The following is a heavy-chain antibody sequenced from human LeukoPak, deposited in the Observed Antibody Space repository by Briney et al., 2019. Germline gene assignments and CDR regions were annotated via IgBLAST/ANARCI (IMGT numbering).Heavy chain of an antibody. J-gene: IGHJ3*02. CDR1: GGTFSSYA. CDR2: IIPIFGTA. Sequence: SVKVSCKASGGTFSSYAISWVRQAPGQGLEWMGGIIPIFGTANYAQKFQGRVTITTDESTSTAYMELRSLRSDDTAVYYCARDDGGSGAFDIWGQGTMVTVSS. D-gene: IGHD5-24*01. V-gene: IGHV1-69*05. CDR3: ARDDGGSGAFDI.